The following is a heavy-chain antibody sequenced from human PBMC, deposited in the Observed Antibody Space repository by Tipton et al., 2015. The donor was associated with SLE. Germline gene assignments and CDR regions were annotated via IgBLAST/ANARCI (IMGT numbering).Heavy chain of an antibody. D-gene: IGHD3-16*01. Sequence: LSLTCAVYGGSFSGYYWSWIRQPPGKGLEWVSAISGSGGSTYYADSVKGRFTISRDNSKNTLYLQMNSLRAEDTAVYYCAKDRRGSPGAFDIWGQGTMVTVSS. CDR3: AKDRRGSPGAFDI. V-gene: IGHV3-23*01. CDR2: ISGSGGST. CDR1: GGSFSGYY. J-gene: IGHJ3*02.